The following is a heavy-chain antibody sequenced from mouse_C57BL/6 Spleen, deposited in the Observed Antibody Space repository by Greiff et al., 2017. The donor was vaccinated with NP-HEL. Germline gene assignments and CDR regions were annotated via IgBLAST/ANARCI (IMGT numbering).Heavy chain of an antibody. J-gene: IGHJ2*01. Sequence: EVQLQQSGPVLVKPGASVKMSCKASGYTFTDYYMNWVKQSHGKSLEWIGVINPYNGGTSYNQKFKGKATLTVDKSSSTAYMELNSLTSEDSAVYYCARRGGLPYYFDYWGQGTTLTVSS. CDR2: INPYNGGT. CDR3: ARRGGLPYYFDY. CDR1: GYTFTDYY. V-gene: IGHV1-19*01. D-gene: IGHD2-2*01.